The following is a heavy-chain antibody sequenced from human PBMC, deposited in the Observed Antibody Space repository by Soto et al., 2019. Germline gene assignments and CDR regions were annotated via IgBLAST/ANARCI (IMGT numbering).Heavy chain of an antibody. CDR3: AGLYPYESSGYRLNY. CDR2: IYYSGST. CDR1: GGSISSYY. V-gene: IGHV4-59*08. D-gene: IGHD3-22*01. J-gene: IGHJ4*02. Sequence: SETLSLTCTVSGGSISSYYWSWIRQPPGKGLEWIGYIYYSGSTNYNPSLKSRVTISVDTSKNQFSLKLSSVTAADTAVFYCAGLYPYESSGYRLNYWGQGALVTVSS.